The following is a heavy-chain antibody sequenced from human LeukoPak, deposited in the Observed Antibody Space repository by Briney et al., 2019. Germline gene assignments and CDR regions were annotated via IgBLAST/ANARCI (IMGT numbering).Heavy chain of an antibody. CDR1: GFTFSSYS. D-gene: IGHD6-6*01. V-gene: IGHV3-21*01. J-gene: IGHJ4*02. CDR2: ISSSSSYI. CDR3: ARVPTREYSSTNIIDY. Sequence: RSGGSLRLSCAASGFTFSSYSMNWVRQAPGKGLEWVSSISSSSSYIYYADSVKGRFTISRDNAKNSLYLQMNSLRAEDTAVYYCARVPTREYSSTNIIDYWGQGTLVTVSS.